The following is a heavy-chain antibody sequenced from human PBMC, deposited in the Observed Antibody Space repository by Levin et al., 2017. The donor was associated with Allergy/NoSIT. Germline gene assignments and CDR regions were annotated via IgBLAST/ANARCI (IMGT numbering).Heavy chain of an antibody. CDR2: IDNDGTST. V-gene: IGHV3-74*01. Sequence: GGSLRLSCVGSGLIFSDHWMHWVRQVPGKGPVWVSRIDNDGTSTVYADSVKGRFTISRDNAKNTLYLQMNSLRAEDTAVYYCAREVATSSTYYFRGWFDPWGQGNLVTVAS. CDR3: AREVATSSTYYFRGWFDP. J-gene: IGHJ5*02. CDR1: GLIFSDHW. D-gene: IGHD3-22*01.